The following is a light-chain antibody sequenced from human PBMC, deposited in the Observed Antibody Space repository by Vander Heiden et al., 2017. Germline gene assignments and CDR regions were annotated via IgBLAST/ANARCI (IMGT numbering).Light chain of an antibody. V-gene: IGKV1-9*01. J-gene: IGKJ3*01. CDR2: AAS. Sequence: DIQFTQSPSFLSASVGDRVTITCRASQGISSYLAGYQQKPGKAPKLLIYAASTLQSGVPSRFSGSGSGTEFTLTISSLQPEDFATYYCQQLNSYPTFGPGTKVDIK. CDR3: QQLNSYPT. CDR1: QGISSY.